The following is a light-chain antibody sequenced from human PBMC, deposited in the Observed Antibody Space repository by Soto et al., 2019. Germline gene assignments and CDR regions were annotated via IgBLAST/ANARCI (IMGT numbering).Light chain of an antibody. Sequence: IQMTQSPSSMSASVGARGSITARAIQSIRSYLNWYQQKPGKATNLLINAASILQSGVPSMFSVSGSGTDFHLTISSRQPEASATYYCQQSHSNALTCGQGTRLEIK. CDR1: QSIRSY. V-gene: IGKV1-39*01. CDR2: AAS. CDR3: QQSHSNALT. J-gene: IGKJ5*01.